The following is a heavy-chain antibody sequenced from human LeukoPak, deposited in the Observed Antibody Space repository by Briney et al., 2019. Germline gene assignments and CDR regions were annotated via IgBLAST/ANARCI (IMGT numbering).Heavy chain of an antibody. CDR1: GCTFSSYA. Sequence: AWVKLSCKASGCTFSSYAISLVRQAHGPGLERMGIINTSGGSTSNSQKLQGKVTMTRDTSTSTVYMELSSLRSEDTAVYYCARDRDYYDSSGYYFDYWGQGTLVTVSS. D-gene: IGHD3-22*01. J-gene: IGHJ4*02. V-gene: IGHV1-46*01. CDR2: INTSGGST. CDR3: ARDRDYYDSSGYYFDY.